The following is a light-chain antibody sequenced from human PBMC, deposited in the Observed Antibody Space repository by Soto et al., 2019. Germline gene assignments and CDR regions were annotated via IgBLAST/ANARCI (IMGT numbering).Light chain of an antibody. CDR1: QSVFNSSNTRNN. CDR3: QQYYSSPFT. J-gene: IGKJ3*01. Sequence: DIVMTQSPDSLAVSLGERATINCKSSQSVFNSSNTRNNLGWYERKPGQPLKLLISWASTRESGVPDRFSGSGSGADFTLTTSSLHAEDVAVYYCQQYYSSPFTFGPGTKVDIK. CDR2: WAS. V-gene: IGKV4-1*01.